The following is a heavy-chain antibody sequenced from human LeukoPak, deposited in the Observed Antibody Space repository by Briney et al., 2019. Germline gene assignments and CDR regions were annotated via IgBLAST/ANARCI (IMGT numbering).Heavy chain of an antibody. V-gene: IGHV3-66*01. CDR3: ARDRNYFASGSSDY. D-gene: IGHD3-10*01. Sequence: PGGSLRFSCAASGFTVSSNYMSWVRQAPGKGLEWVSFIYSDGSTYYADSVKGRFTISRDNSRNTLYLHMNSLRAEDTAVYYCARDRNYFASGSSDYWGQGTLVTVSS. CDR2: IYSDGST. CDR1: GFTVSSNY. J-gene: IGHJ4*02.